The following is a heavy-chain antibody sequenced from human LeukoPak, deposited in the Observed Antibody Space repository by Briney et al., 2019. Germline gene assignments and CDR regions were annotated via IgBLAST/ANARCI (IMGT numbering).Heavy chain of an antibody. D-gene: IGHD2-15*01. V-gene: IGHV4-34*01. CDR2: INHSGST. Sequence: SETLSLTCAVYGGSFSGYYWSWIRQPPGKGREGIGEINHSGSTNYNPSLKSRVTISKDTSKNQFSLKLSSVTAADTAVYYCARGRYCSGGSCYPGAFDIWGQGTMVTVSS. CDR1: GGSFSGYY. CDR3: ARGRYCSGGSCYPGAFDI. J-gene: IGHJ3*02.